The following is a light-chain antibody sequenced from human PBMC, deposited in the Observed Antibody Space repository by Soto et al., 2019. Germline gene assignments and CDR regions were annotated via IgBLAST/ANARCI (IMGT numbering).Light chain of an antibody. V-gene: IGKV1-8*01. Sequence: AVRMTQSPSSLSASTGDRVRITCRVSQGISSYLAWYRQKPGKAPKLLIYDASSLESGVPSRFSGSGSGTEFTLTISSLQPDDFATYYCQQYNSYSPWTFGQGTNVDI. CDR2: DAS. CDR1: QGISSY. CDR3: QQYNSYSPWT. J-gene: IGKJ1*01.